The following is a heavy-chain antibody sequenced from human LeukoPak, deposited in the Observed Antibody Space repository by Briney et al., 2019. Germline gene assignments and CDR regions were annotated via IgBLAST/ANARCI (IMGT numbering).Heavy chain of an antibody. CDR1: GYSISSGYY. CDR2: IYHSGST. Sequence: PSETLSLTCTVSGYSISSGYYWGWIRRPPGKGLEWIGSIYHSGSTYYNPSLKSRVTISVDTSKNQFSLKLSSVTAADTAVYYCARDNPFKYDYVNWGQGTLVTVSS. J-gene: IGHJ4*02. CDR3: ARDNPFKYDYVN. D-gene: IGHD3-16*01. V-gene: IGHV4-38-2*02.